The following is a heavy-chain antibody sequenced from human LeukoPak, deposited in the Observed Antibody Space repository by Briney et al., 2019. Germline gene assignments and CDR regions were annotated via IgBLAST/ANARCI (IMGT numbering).Heavy chain of an antibody. V-gene: IGHV3-21*01. D-gene: IGHD3-22*01. Sequence: PGGSLRLSCAASGSTFSSYSMNWVRQAPGKGLEWVSSISSSSSYIYYADSVKGRFTISRDNAKNSLYLQMNSLRAEDTAVYYCARDMDYYDSSGNFDYWGQGTLVTVSS. CDR1: GSTFSSYS. CDR3: ARDMDYYDSSGNFDY. CDR2: ISSSSSYI. J-gene: IGHJ4*02.